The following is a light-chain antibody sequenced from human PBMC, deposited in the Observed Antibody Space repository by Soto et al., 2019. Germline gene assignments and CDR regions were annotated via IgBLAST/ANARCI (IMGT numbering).Light chain of an antibody. CDR3: QSYDRSSVV. V-gene: IGLV6-57*03. J-gene: IGLJ2*01. CDR1: SGSIASNY. CDR2: ENN. Sequence: NFMVTQPHSVSESPGKTVTISCTRSSGSIASNYVQWYQQRPGSAPTTVIYENNQRPSGVPDRFSGSTDGSSNSASLTISGLQTEDEADYYCQSYDRSSVVFGGGTKLTVL.